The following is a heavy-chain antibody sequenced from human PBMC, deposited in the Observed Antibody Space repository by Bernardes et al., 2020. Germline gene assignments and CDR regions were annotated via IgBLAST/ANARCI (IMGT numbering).Heavy chain of an antibody. V-gene: IGHV3-74*01. J-gene: IGHJ4*02. CDR3: AREYYGDDYGDQYYFDH. D-gene: IGHD4-17*01. CDR2: INSDGSST. Sequence: GGSLRLSCAASGFTFSSYWMHWVRQAPGKGLVWVSRINSDGSSTSYADSVKGRFTISRDNAKNTLYLQMNSLRAEDTAVYYCAREYYGDDYGDQYYFDHWVQGPLVTVSS. CDR1: GFTFSSYW.